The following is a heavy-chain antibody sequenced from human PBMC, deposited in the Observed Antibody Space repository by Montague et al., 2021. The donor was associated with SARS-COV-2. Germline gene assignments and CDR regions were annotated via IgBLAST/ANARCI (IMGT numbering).Heavy chain of an antibody. CDR3: ARVVRYYDFWSGYTEYYYYGMDV. J-gene: IGHJ6*02. CDR2: IYYSGTT. CDR1: GGSISSYF. D-gene: IGHD3-3*01. V-gene: IGHV4-59*01. Sequence: SETLSLTRTVSGGSISSYFWSWIRQPPGKGLEWIGSIYYSGTTNYSPSLKSRVTISVDTSRNQFSLKLSSVTAADTAVYYCARVVRYYDFWSGYTEYYYYGMDVWGQGTTVTASS.